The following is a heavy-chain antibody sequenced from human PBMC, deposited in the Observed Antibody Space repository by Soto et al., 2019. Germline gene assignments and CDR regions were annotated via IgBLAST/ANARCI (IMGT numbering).Heavy chain of an antibody. J-gene: IGHJ4*02. CDR3: AKEKGRSGTTFSSSTLDY. D-gene: IGHD1-26*01. V-gene: IGHV3-30*18. CDR1: GFTFRTYG. Sequence: QVKLVESGGGVVQPGRSLGLSCTASGFTFRTYGMHWVRQAPGKGLEWVSVISFDGSNQDYLDSVKGRFIISRDNSRNTMYLQMNSLRAEDTGVYYCAKEKGRSGTTFSSSTLDYWGQGTPVTVSS. CDR2: ISFDGSNQ.